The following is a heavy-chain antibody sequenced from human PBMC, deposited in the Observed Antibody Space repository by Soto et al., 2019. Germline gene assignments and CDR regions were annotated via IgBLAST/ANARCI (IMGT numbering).Heavy chain of an antibody. CDR1: GFTFSTYG. V-gene: IGHV3-30*18. CDR3: AKDLGLNNSGWRAAYFQL. Sequence: QVQLVESGGGVVQPGRSLRLSCAASGFTFSTYGMHWVRQAPGKGLEWVAFISYDGSNKDYADSVKGRFTISRDNSKNTLYLQMNSLRAEDTAVFYCAKDLGLNNSGWRAAYFQLWGQGTLVTVSS. J-gene: IGHJ1*01. CDR2: ISYDGSNK. D-gene: IGHD6-19*01.